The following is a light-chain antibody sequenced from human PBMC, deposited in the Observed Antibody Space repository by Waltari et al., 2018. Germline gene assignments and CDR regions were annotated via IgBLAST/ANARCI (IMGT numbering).Light chain of an antibody. Sequence: QSVLTQPPSASGTPGQSVTISCSGSSSNIGTNTVNWYQQLPGTAPKLLICSNNQRPAGVTAGFSGSKSGTAASLAIRWLQSEDETDHYCAAWDDSRNGPVFGGGTELTVL. CDR1: SSNIGTNT. J-gene: IGLJ3*02. CDR2: SNN. CDR3: AAWDDSRNGPV. V-gene: IGLV1-44*01.